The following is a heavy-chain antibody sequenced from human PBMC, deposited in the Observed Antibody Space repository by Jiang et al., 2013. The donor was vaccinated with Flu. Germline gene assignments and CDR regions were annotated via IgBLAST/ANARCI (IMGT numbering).Heavy chain of an antibody. Sequence: QTLSLTCAISGDSVSSNSAAWNWIRQSPSRGLEWLGRTYYRSKWYNDYAVSVKSRITINPDTSKNQFSLQLNSVTPEDTAVYYCARLVVTAISSAFDIWGQGTMVTVSS. D-gene: IGHD2-21*02. CDR3: ARLVVTAISSAFDI. V-gene: IGHV6-1*01. J-gene: IGHJ3*02. CDR2: TYYRSKWYN. CDR1: GDSVSSNSAA.